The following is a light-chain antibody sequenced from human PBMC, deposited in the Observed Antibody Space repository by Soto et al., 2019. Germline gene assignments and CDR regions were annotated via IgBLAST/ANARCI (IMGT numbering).Light chain of an antibody. CDR2: EVN. V-gene: IGLV2-8*01. Sequence: QSVLTQPPSASGSPGQSVTISCTGTSGDVGSYNYVSWYQQHPDKAPKLMIYEVNKRPSGVPDRFSGSKSGNTASLTVSGLQAEDEADYYCTSYAGYNNPVVFGGGTKLTVL. J-gene: IGLJ2*01. CDR1: SGDVGSYNY. CDR3: TSYAGYNNPVV.